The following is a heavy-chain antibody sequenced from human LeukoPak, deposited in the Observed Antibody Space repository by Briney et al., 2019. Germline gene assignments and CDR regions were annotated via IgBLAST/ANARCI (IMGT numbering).Heavy chain of an antibody. J-gene: IGHJ4*02. D-gene: IGHD3-22*01. V-gene: IGHV4-59*01. CDR3: ARVRFYDTTGYSTSYYLDY. CDR1: SGPIIASY. CDR2: THYSGTG. Sequence: SETLSLTCAVSSGPIIASYWSWIRQPPGKGLEGIGYTHYSGTGNYNPSLKSRGTISIDTSKNRFSLRLTSVTAADTAVYYCARVRFYDTTGYSTSYYLDYWGQGALVTVSS.